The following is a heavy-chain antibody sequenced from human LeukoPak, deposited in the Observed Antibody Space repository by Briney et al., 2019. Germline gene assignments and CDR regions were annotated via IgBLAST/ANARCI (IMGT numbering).Heavy chain of an antibody. CDR1: GGTFSSYA. CDR3: AGGDHYDSSGYWEPFDF. Sequence: SSVKVSCKASGGTFSSYAISWVRQAHGRGLDWMGGISPMFGTANYAQKFQGRVTITTDESTSTAYMELSSLRSADRAMYCCAGGDHYDSSGYWEPFDFWWQGTLVTVSS. J-gene: IGHJ4*02. CDR2: ISPMFGTA. V-gene: IGHV1-69*05. D-gene: IGHD3-22*01.